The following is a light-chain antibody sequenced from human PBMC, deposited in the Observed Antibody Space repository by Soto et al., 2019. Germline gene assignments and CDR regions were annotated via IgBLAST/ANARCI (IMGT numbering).Light chain of an antibody. CDR3: SSYTTSSTLV. CDR1: RGDVGYYNR. CDR2: EVS. Sequence: QSALTQPPSGSGSPGQSGTISCTGTRGDVGYYNRVSWYQQPPGTAPKLMVFEVSNRPSGVPDRFSGSKSGNTASLTISGLQAEDEADYYCSSYTTSSTLVFGGGTKLTVL. J-gene: IGLJ2*01. V-gene: IGLV2-18*02.